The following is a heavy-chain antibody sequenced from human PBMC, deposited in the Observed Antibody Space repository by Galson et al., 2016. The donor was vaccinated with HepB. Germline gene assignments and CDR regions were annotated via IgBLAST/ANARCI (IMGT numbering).Heavy chain of an antibody. CDR2: INPSSGGT. D-gene: IGHD3-10*01. J-gene: IGHJ4*02. CDR3: SRHHQRSGSGSYLSDFDY. CDR1: GYTFTDYY. V-gene: IGHV1-2*02. Sequence: SVKVSCKASGYTFTDYYIHWVRQAPGQGLEWMGWINPSSGGTKYVQKFQGRVTMTGDTSINTAYMELTRVRSDDTAVYYCSRHHQRSGSGSYLSDFDYWGQGTLVTVAS.